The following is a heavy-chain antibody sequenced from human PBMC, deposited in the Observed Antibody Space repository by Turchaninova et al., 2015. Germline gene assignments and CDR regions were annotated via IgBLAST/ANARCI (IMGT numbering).Heavy chain of an antibody. CDR1: GYTFIDNG. D-gene: IGHD3-16*01. Sequence: QSGAEVKKPGASVKVSCKASGYTFIDNGISWVRQAPGQGLEWMGLISPYNGNTKYVQKFQGRVTMTTDTSTSIAYMELRSLRSDDTAVYYCARVGRGGCFREWDYWGQGTLVTVSS. CDR3: ARVGRGGCFREWDY. V-gene: IGHV1-18*04. CDR2: ISPYNGNT. J-gene: IGHJ4*02.